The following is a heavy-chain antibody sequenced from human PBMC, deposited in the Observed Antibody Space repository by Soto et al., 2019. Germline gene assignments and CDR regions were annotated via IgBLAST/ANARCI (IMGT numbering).Heavy chain of an antibody. CDR3: ARNIGGPRDS. J-gene: IGHJ4*02. Sequence: PSPTLSLTCAISGDTVSSNIAAWDWIRQSPSRGLEWLGRTYYSSKWYTDYAVSVRGRITINPDTSVNQFTLQLISMTPEDTAVYYCARNIGGPRDSWGQGTLVTVSS. CDR2: TYYSSKWYT. CDR1: GDTVSSNIAA. D-gene: IGHD3-16*01. V-gene: IGHV6-1*01.